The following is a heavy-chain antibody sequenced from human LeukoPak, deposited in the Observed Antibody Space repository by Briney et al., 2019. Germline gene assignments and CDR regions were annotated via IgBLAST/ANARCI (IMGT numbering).Heavy chain of an antibody. CDR2: IYPSGNN. CDR1: GGSISSDGYS. CDR3: ARAPSSTDWRSLVPHQ. D-gene: IGHD6-6*01. J-gene: IGHJ4*02. Sequence: SQTLSLTCAVSGGSISSDGYSWSCIPQPPGKDLVWIGYIYPSGNNYYNPSLKSRITISVDRSKNQFPLKVNSVTAADTAVYYSARAPSSTDWRSLVPHQWGQGTLVTVS. V-gene: IGHV4-30-2*01.